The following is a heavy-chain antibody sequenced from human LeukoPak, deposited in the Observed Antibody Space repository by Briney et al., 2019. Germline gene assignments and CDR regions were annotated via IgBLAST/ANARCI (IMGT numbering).Heavy chain of an antibody. J-gene: IGHJ2*01. CDR2: IHYSGRS. Sequence: SETLSLTCTVSGGSISTYYWSWIRQPPGKGLEWVGSIHYSGRSNSNPSLTGRLTISVDTSKNQFSLKLSSVTASDTAVYCCARDQTTVTTAAWYFDLWGRGTLVTVSS. CDR1: GGSISTYY. CDR3: ARDQTTVTTAAWYFDL. D-gene: IGHD4-17*01. V-gene: IGHV4-59*01.